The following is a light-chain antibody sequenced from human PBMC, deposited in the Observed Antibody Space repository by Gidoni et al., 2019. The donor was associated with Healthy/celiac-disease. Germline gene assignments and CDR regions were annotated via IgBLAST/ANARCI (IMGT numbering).Light chain of an antibody. CDR1: QSISSY. Sequence: DIQMTQSPSSLSASVGDRVTITCRASQSISSYLNWYQQKPGKAPKLLIYAASNLQSRVPSRFSGSGSGTDFTLTISSLQPEDFATYYCQQSYSTPPWTFGQGTKVEIK. V-gene: IGKV1-39*01. CDR3: QQSYSTPPWT. J-gene: IGKJ1*01. CDR2: AAS.